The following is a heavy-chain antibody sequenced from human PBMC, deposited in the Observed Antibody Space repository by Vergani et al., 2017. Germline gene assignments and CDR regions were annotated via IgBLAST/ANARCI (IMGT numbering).Heavy chain of an antibody. CDR1: GYTFTGYY. Sequence: QVQLVQSGAEVKKPGASAKVSCKASGYTFTGYYMHWVRQAPGQGLEWMGWINPNSGGTNYAQKFQGRVTMTRDTSISTAYMELSRLRSDDTAVYYCARVHESIEYSSSSGDYYYYYMDVWGKGTTVTVSS. V-gene: IGHV1-2*02. CDR2: INPNSGGT. J-gene: IGHJ6*03. D-gene: IGHD6-6*01. CDR3: ARVHESIEYSSSSGDYYYYYMDV.